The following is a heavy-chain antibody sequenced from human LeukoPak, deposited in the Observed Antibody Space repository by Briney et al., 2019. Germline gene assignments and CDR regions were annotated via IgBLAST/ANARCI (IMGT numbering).Heavy chain of an antibody. J-gene: IGHJ4*02. CDR3: AKDSSKIRTFIVATKGYFDY. V-gene: IGHV3-30*02. CDR1: GFTFSTFG. D-gene: IGHD5-12*01. CDR2: IRYDGSNK. Sequence: GGSLRLSCAASGFAASGFTFSTFGMHWVRQAPGKGLEWVAFIRYDGSNKYYADSVKGRFTISRDDSKNTLYLQMNSLRAEDTAVYYCAKDSSKIRTFIVATKGYFDYWGQGILVTVSS.